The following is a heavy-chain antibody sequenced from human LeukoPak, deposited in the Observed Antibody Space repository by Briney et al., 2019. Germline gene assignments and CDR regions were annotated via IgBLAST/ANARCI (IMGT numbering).Heavy chain of an antibody. V-gene: IGHV3-15*01. CDR3: TTLPRDILTGHTYYYYGMDV. CDR1: GFTFSNAW. Sequence: KPGGSLRLSCAASGFTFSNAWMSWVRQAPGKGLEWVGRIKSKTDGGTTDYAAPVKGRFTISRDDSKNTLYLQMNSLKTEDTAVYYCTTLPRDILTGHTYYYYGMDVWGQGTTVTVSS. D-gene: IGHD3-9*01. J-gene: IGHJ6*02. CDR2: IKSKTDGGTT.